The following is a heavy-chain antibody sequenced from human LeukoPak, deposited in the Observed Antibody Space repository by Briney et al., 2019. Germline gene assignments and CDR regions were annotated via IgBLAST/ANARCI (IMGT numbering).Heavy chain of an antibody. CDR1: GFTFTTYT. Sequence: PGGSLRLSCVASGFTFTTYTMNWVRQAPGKGLEWVSSISSRSSDIYYADSLKGRFTISRDNAKNSLYLQMNGLRAEDTAVYYCARVDYASGSYYWRQGTLVTVSS. CDR3: ARVDYASGSYY. CDR2: ISSRSSDI. J-gene: IGHJ4*02. V-gene: IGHV3-21*01. D-gene: IGHD3-10*01.